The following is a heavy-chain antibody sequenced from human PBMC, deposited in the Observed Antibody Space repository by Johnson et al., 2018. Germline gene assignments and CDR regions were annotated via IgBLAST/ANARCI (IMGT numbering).Heavy chain of an antibody. CDR2: ITSDGSTT. CDR3: ARAAKYSYGLV. CDR1: GFTFSSFW. Sequence: VQLQESGGGLVQPGGSLRLSCAASGFTFSSFWMHWVRQAPGKGLVWVSRITSDGSTTTYADSVKGRFTVSGDNAKNTLYLQMNSLRAEETAVYYCARAAKYSYGLVWGKGTTVTVSS. J-gene: IGHJ6*04. V-gene: IGHV3-74*01. D-gene: IGHD5-18*01.